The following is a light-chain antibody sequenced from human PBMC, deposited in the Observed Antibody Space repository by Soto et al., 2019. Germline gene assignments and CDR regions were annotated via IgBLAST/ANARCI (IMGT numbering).Light chain of an antibody. CDR1: SSDVGVYNY. CDR3: CSSAGSNTWV. V-gene: IGLV2-11*01. J-gene: IGLJ3*02. Sequence: QSALTQPRSVSGSPGQSVTISCTGTSSDVGVYNYVSWYQQHPGKAPKLMIYDVSNRPSGVPDRFSGSKSGNTASLTLSGLQAEDEADYYCCSSAGSNTWVFGGGTKVTVL. CDR2: DVS.